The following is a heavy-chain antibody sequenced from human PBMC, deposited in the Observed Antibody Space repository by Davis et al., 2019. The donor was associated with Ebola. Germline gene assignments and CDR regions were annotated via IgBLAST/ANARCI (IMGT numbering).Heavy chain of an antibody. J-gene: IGHJ4*02. CDR2: IYHSGTT. Sequence: LRLSCAVSGGSVSSGGWSWIRQPPGKGLEWIGYIYHSGTTYYNPSLKSRVTISVDKSKNQFSLKLSSVTAADTAVYYCARGDSYYDPSGYYAGPEAPDHWGQGTLVSVSS. V-gene: IGHV4-30-2*01. CDR1: GGSVSSGG. D-gene: IGHD3-22*01. CDR3: ARGDSYYDPSGYYAGPEAPDH.